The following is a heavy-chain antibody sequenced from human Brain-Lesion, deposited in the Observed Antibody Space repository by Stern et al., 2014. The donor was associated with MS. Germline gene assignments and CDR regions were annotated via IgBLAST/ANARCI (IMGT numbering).Heavy chain of an antibody. CDR1: GFTFGSCA. Sequence: VQLVESGGGVVQPGRPLRLSCVASGFTFGSCAMHWVRQAPGKGLEWVAGVSYDGSNKYYADSVKGRFTISRDNSQNTLYMQMSSLRPEDTAVYYCAKDRQYLTYFFGHWGQGSLVTVSS. D-gene: IGHD2/OR15-2a*01. J-gene: IGHJ5*02. V-gene: IGHV3-30*18. CDR2: VSYDGSNK. CDR3: AKDRQYLTYFFGH.